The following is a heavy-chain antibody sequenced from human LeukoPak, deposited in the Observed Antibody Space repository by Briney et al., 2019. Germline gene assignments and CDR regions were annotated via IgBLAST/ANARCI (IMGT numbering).Heavy chain of an antibody. Sequence: SETLSLTCTVSGGSIRSYYWSWIRQPPGKGLEWIGFIYDSGSTNYNPSLKSRVTISLDTSKNQFSLKLRSVTAADTAVYYCARGRYGDYDDAFDIWGQGTLVTVSS. CDR1: GGSIRSYY. V-gene: IGHV4-59*01. CDR2: IYDSGST. J-gene: IGHJ3*02. CDR3: ARGRYGDYDDAFDI. D-gene: IGHD4-17*01.